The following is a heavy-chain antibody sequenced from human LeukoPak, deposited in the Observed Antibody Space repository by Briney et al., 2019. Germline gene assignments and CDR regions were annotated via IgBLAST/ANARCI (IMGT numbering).Heavy chain of an antibody. Sequence: ASVKVSCKASGYTFTNYYIHWLRQAPGQGLEWMGWIDTYSGKTNYAQRFQGRVTMTSDTSTSTAYMELRSLRSDDTAVYYCARDRGIAEADSFDPWGQGTLVTVSS. CDR2: IDTYSGKT. D-gene: IGHD6-13*01. CDR1: GYTFTNYY. CDR3: ARDRGIAEADSFDP. V-gene: IGHV1-18*01. J-gene: IGHJ5*02.